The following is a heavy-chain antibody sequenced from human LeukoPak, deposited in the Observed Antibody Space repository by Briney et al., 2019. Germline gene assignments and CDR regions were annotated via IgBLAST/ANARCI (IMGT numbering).Heavy chain of an antibody. CDR1: GFTFDDYT. Sequence: RSGGSLRLSCAASGFTFDDYTMHWVRHAPGKGLEWVSLISWDGGSTYYADSVKGRFTISRDNFKNTLSLQVNSLRAEDTAMYYCAKDDDWGRYKHWGQGTLVTVSS. CDR2: ISWDGGST. V-gene: IGHV3-43*01. D-gene: IGHD3-16*01. J-gene: IGHJ1*01. CDR3: AKDDDWGRYKH.